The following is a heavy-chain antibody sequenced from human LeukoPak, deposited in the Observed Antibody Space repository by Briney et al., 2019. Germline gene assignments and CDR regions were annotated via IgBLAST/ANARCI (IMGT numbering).Heavy chain of an antibody. CDR1: GGSISNNY. J-gene: IGHJ6*03. CDR2: IYTSGST. V-gene: IGHV4-4*07. CDR3: ARDRRNSGSFYYYYMDV. D-gene: IGHD1-26*01. Sequence: SETLSLTCTVSGGSISNNYWTWIRQPAGKGLEWIGRIYTSGSTNYNPSLKSRVTISVDTSKNQFSLKLSSVTAADTVVYYCARDRRNSGSFYYYYMDVWGKGTTVTVSS.